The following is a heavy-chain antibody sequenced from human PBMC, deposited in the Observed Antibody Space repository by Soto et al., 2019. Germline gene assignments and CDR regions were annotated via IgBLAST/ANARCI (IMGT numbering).Heavy chain of an antibody. CDR1: GGIFSSYA. CDR2: VIPVLGQA. Sequence: QVQLVQSGAEVKRPGSSVKVSCKASGGIFSSYAISWLRQAPGQGLEWMGAVIPVLGQAYYAQALQDRVTITGDESTSNAYKEVSSLKTEDTAVYFWARVGGVGAPPGGDYLGQGTLVTVSS. CDR3: ARVGGVGAPPGGDY. D-gene: IGHD3-16*01. J-gene: IGHJ4*02. V-gene: IGHV1-69*01.